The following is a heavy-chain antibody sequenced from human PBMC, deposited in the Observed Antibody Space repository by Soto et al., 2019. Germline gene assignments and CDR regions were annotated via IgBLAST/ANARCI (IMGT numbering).Heavy chain of an antibody. V-gene: IGHV3-23*01. Sequence: HLGWSLRLSCTTSRFTFTNYGMNWVRQAPGKGLEWVAGVSARGRDTSYADSVKGRFIISRDNSKDTLHLQMNSLRAEDTALYYSAKSSRRAQYYSMDAGGQWTPVTLSS. J-gene: IGHJ6*02. D-gene: IGHD6-6*01. CDR2: VSARGRDT. CDR1: RFTFTNYG. CDR3: AKSSRRAQYYSMDA.